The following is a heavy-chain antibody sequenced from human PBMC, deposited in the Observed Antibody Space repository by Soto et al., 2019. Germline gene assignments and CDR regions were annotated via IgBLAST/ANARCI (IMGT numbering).Heavy chain of an antibody. CDR1: GGTFSSYA. J-gene: IGHJ4*02. CDR3: AGGVPYSYGSGSFSEYYFDY. CDR2: IIPIFGTA. D-gene: IGHD3-10*01. Sequence: QVQLVQSGAEVKKPGSSVKVSCKASGGTFSSYAISWVRQAPGQGLEWMGGIIPIFGTANYAQKFQGRVTIPADESTSTAYMELSSLRSEDTAVYYCAGGVPYSYGSGSFSEYYFDYWGQGTLVTVSS. V-gene: IGHV1-69*01.